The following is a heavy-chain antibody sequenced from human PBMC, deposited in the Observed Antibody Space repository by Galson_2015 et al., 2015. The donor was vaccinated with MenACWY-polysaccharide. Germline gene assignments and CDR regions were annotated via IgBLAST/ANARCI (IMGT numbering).Heavy chain of an antibody. D-gene: IGHD3-3*01. CDR3: AKDSTDFWSVAGRFDD. CDR1: GFTFNSYA. Sequence: SLRLSCAASGFTFNSYAMNWVRQAPGKGLEWVSAISSSGSNIYYADSVKGRFTISRDNSKNSLYLQMNSLRAEDTAVYYCAKDSTDFWSVAGRFDDWGQGTLVTVSS. V-gene: IGHV3-23*01. J-gene: IGHJ5*02. CDR2: ISSSGSNI.